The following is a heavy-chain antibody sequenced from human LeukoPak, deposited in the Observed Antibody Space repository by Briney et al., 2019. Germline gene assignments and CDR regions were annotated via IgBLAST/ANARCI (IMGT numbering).Heavy chain of an antibody. CDR1: GYTFTGYY. V-gene: IGHV1-2*02. Sequence: GASVKVSCKASGYTFTGYYMHWVRQALGQGLEWMGWINPKSGGTNYAQKFQGRVTMTRDTSINTAYMDLSSLRSDDTAVYYCARDRAILAMDYEFDYWGQGTLVTVSS. J-gene: IGHJ4*02. D-gene: IGHD3-16*01. CDR2: INPKSGGT. CDR3: ARDRAILAMDYEFDY.